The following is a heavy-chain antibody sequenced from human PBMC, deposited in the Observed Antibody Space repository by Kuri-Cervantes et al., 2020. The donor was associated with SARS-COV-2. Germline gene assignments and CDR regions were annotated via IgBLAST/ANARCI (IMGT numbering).Heavy chain of an antibody. J-gene: IGHJ4*02. CDR2: IYHSGST. D-gene: IGHD3-10*01. CDR1: GGSISSYY. Sequence: GSLRLSCTVSGGSISSYYWSWIRQPPGKGLEWIGSIYHSGSTYYNPSLKSRVTISVDTSKNQFSLKLSSVTAADTAVYYCARSFTVRGAYFDYWGQGTLVTVSS. V-gene: IGHV4-59*01. CDR3: ARSFTVRGAYFDY.